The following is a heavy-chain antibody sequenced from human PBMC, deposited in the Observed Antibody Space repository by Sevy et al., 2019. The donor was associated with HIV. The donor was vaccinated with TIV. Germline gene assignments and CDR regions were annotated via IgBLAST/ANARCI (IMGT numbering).Heavy chain of an antibody. V-gene: IGHV4-34*01. D-gene: IGHD4-17*01. CDR3: ARALAHDYGDYGWFDP. Sequence: GSLRLSCAASGFTFSNAWMSWVRQAPGKGLEWMGEINHSGSTNYNPSLKSRVTISVDTSKNQFSLKLSSVTAADTAVYYCARALAHDYGDYGWFDPWGQGTLVTVSS. J-gene: IGHJ5*02. CDR2: INHSGST. CDR1: GFTFSNAW.